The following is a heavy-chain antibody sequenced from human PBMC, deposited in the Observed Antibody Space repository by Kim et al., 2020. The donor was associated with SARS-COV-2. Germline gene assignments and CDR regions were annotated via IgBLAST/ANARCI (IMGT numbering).Heavy chain of an antibody. V-gene: IGHV3-21*01. J-gene: IGHJ1*01. CDR3: ARDLQPDTYTSSGYVENFHH. D-gene: IGHD6-13*01. Sequence: SSISSSSGYISYENAVKGRFTISRDNAKNSLYLQMNSLRAEDTAVYYRARDLQPDTYTSSGYVENFHHWGQGTLVTVSS. CDR2: ISSSSGYI.